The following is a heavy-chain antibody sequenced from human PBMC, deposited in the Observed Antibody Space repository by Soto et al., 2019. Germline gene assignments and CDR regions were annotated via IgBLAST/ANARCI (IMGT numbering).Heavy chain of an antibody. V-gene: IGHV1-46*01. CDR1: GYTFTRYF. CDR3: ARDGTFDI. Sequence: QVQLVQSGAEVKKPGASVKVSCQASGYTFTRYFILWIRRGPGQDLEWVGLINPAVGTTSYAQKFQGRVTMTRDTSTRTVFMEMSSLRSDDTGVYFCARDGTFDIWGQGTLVTVSS. J-gene: IGHJ4*02. CDR2: INPAVGTT. D-gene: IGHD1-7*01.